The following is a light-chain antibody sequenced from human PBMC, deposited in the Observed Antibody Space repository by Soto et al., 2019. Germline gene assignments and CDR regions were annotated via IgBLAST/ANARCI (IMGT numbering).Light chain of an antibody. Sequence: EIVLTQSPGTLSLFPGERATLSCRASQSLTTSYLAWYQQKPGQAPRLLIYGASSRATGIPDRFSGSGSGTDFTLTISRLEPEHFAVYYCQQYGSSPTFGQGTRLQIK. CDR2: GAS. CDR3: QQYGSSPT. CDR1: QSLTTSY. V-gene: IGKV3-20*01. J-gene: IGKJ5*01.